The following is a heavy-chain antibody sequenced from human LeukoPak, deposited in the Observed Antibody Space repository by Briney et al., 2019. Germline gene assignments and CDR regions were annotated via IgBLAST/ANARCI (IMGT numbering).Heavy chain of an antibody. CDR3: AKRPAAVRGVIPYLDY. CDR1: GFMFSSFF. Sequence: GGALRLSCAASGFMFSSFFMSWVRPVPGKGLEWVSTISAGGSTYYADSVKGRFTIPRDNSKNTLFLQMNSLRAEDTAIYYCAKRPAAVRGVIPYLDYWGQGTLVTVSS. CDR2: ISAGGST. D-gene: IGHD3-10*02. V-gene: IGHV3-23*01. J-gene: IGHJ4*02.